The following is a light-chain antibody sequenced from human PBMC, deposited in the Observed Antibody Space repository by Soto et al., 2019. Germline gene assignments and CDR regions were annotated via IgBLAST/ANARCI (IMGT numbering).Light chain of an antibody. J-gene: IGKJ1*01. V-gene: IGKV1-39*01. CDR3: QQSYSLPT. Sequence: DIQMTQSPSSLSASVGDRVTITCGASQNINNYLNWYQQKPGKAPKLLTYASSSLQSGVPSRFSGSGSGTDFTLTISSLQPEDLATYYCQQSYSLPTFGQGTKVEIK. CDR2: ASS. CDR1: QNINNY.